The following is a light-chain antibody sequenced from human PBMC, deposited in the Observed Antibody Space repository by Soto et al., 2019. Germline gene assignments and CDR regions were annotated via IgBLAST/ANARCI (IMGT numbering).Light chain of an antibody. CDR3: AAWDDSLSGLNYV. Sequence: QSVLTQPPSASGTPGQRGTISCSGSSSNIGSNYVYWYQQRPGTAPKLLLYRNNQRPSGVPDRFSGSKSGTSASLAISGLRSEDEAYYYCAAWDDSLSGLNYVVGTGTKVTVL. V-gene: IGLV1-47*01. CDR1: SSNIGSNY. CDR2: RNN. J-gene: IGLJ1*01.